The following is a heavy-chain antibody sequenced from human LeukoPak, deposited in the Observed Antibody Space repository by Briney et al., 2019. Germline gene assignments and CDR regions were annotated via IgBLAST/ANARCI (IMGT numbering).Heavy chain of an antibody. Sequence: PTGGSLRLPCAASGFTFSSHAMTWVRQAPGKGLEWVSAIGGSGGDTYYADSVKGRFTISRDNSKNTLNLQMNSLRAEDSAVYYCAREEAVRRFGHDYWGQGMLVTVSS. D-gene: IGHD6-6*01. CDR1: GFTFSSHA. J-gene: IGHJ4*02. CDR3: AREEAVRRFGHDY. V-gene: IGHV3-23*01. CDR2: IGGSGGDT.